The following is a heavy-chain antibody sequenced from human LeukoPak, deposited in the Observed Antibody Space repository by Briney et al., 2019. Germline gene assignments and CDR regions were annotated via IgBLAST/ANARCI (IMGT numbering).Heavy chain of an antibody. CDR1: GYSFTKYR. D-gene: IGHD5-12*01. CDR2: IYPDDSDT. CDR3: ARQVATGWFDP. V-gene: IGHV5-51*01. J-gene: IGHJ5*02. Sequence: HGESLKISCKGSGYSFTKYRIGWVRQMPGKGLEGMGIIYPDDSDTRYSLSFQAQVTISADKSISTAYLQWSSLKASDTAMYYCARQVATGWFDPWGQGTLVTVSS.